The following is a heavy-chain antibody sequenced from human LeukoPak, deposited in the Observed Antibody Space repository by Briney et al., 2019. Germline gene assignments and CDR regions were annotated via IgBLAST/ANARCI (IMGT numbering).Heavy chain of an antibody. J-gene: IGHJ4*02. V-gene: IGHV4-61*02. CDR2: IYTSGST. CDR3: ARGGSSWYPDY. Sequence: SETLSLACTVSGGSISSGSYYWSWIRQPAGKGLEWIGRIYTSGSTNYNPSLKSRVTISVDTSKNQFSLKLSSVTAADTAVYYCARGGSSWYPDYWGQGTLVTVSS. D-gene: IGHD6-13*01. CDR1: GGSISSGSYY.